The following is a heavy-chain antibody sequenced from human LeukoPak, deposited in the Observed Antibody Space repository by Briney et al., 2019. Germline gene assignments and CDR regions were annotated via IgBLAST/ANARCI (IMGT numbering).Heavy chain of an antibody. J-gene: IGHJ4*02. D-gene: IGHD2-8*01. V-gene: IGHV4-39*07. Sequence: SETLSLTCTVSGGSISSSSHYWGWIRQPPGKGLEWIGSIYYSGSTYYNPSLKSRVTISVDTSKNQFSLKLSSVTAADTAVYYCARSVLMVYATFDYWGQGTLVTVSS. CDR2: IYYSGST. CDR1: GGSISSSSHY. CDR3: ARSVLMVYATFDY.